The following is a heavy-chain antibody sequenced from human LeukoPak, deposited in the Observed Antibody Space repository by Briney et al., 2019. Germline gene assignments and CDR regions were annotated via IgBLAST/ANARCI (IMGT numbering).Heavy chain of an antibody. D-gene: IGHD2-15*01. V-gene: IGHV4-39*07. CDR2: IYGSGIT. Sequence: SETLSLTCTVSGGSISSGGYYWSWLRPHPGKGLEWIGRIYGSGITDYNPSLKSRVTMSVDTSKNQVSLKLSSVTAADTAFYYWGRQVEGAFDLWGQGTMVTVSS. J-gene: IGHJ3*01. CDR3: GRQVEGAFDL. CDR1: GGSISSGGYY.